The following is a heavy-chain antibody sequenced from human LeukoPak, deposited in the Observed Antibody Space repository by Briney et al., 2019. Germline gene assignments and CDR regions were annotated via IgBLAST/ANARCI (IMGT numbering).Heavy chain of an antibody. CDR1: GGSISSYY. J-gene: IGHJ6*02. D-gene: IGHD3-22*01. CDR2: IYYSGST. CDR3: ARLLIDDHYYYGMDV. Sequence: PSETLSLTCTVSGGSISSYYWSWIRQPPGKGLEWIGYIYYSGSTNYNPSLKSRVTISVDTSKNQFSLKPSSVTAADTAVYYCARLLIDDHYYYGMDVWGQGTTVTVSS. V-gene: IGHV4-59*08.